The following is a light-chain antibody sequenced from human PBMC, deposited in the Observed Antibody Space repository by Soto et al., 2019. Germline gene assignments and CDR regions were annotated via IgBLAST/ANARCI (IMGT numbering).Light chain of an antibody. CDR2: DAS. CDR3: QHYGNSLWT. V-gene: IGKV3-20*01. J-gene: IGKJ1*01. Sequence: EVVLTQSPGTLSLSPWERATLSCRASQSVRSMYLAWYQQKPGQAPRLLIYDASSRATDIPDRFSGSGSGTDFTLTISRLEPEDFAIYYCQHYGNSLWTFGQGTKVDIK. CDR1: QSVRSMY.